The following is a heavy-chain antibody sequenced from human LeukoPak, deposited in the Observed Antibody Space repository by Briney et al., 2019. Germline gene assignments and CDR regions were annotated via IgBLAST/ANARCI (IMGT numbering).Heavy chain of an antibody. J-gene: IGHJ4*02. CDR3: TREGIAVAGQLW. Sequence: GGSLRLSCTGSGFTFCDYAMSWVRQAPGKGLECVGFIRSNSHGGTPEQAASVKGRFTISRDDSKSIAYLQMNSLKTEDTAVYYCTREGIAVAGQLWWGQGNLVTVSS. V-gene: IGHV3-49*04. D-gene: IGHD6-13*01. CDR2: IRSNSHGGTP. CDR1: GFTFCDYA.